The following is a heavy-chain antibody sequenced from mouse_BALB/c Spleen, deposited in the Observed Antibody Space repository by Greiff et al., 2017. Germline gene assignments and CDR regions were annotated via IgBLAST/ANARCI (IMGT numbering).Heavy chain of an antibody. Sequence: EVQLVESGGGLVQPGGSLKLSCAASGFTFSSYGMSWVRQTPDKRLELVATINSNGGSTYYPDSVKGRFTISRDNAKNTLYLQMSSLKSEDTAMYYCARALYGNYFAYWGQGTLVTVSA. CDR1: GFTFSSYG. J-gene: IGHJ3*01. V-gene: IGHV5-6-3*01. D-gene: IGHD2-1*01. CDR2: INSNGGST. CDR3: ARALYGNYFAY.